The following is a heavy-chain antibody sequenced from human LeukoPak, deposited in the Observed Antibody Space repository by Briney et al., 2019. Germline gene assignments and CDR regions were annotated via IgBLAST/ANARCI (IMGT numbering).Heavy chain of an antibody. Sequence: GGSLRLSCAASGFTFSDYNMRWIRQAPGKGLEWVSSISRSGSTKYYADPVKGRFTISRDNAKNSLFLQMNSLRAEDTAVYYCARARNDYGDYVFDYWGQGTLVTVSS. CDR2: ISRSGSTK. D-gene: IGHD4-17*01. CDR3: ARARNDYGDYVFDY. V-gene: IGHV3-11*01. J-gene: IGHJ4*02. CDR1: GFTFSDYN.